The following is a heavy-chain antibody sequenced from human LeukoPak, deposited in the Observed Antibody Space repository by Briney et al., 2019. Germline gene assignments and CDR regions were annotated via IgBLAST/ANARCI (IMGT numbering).Heavy chain of an antibody. CDR3: ARVDRRLYFDWLFPRVFDY. V-gene: IGHV1-2*02. CDR2: INPNSGGT. J-gene: IGHJ4*02. Sequence: GASVKVSCKASGYTFTGYYMHWVRQAPGQGLEWMGWINPNSGGTNYAQKFQGRVTMTRDTSISTAYMELSRLRSDDTAVYYCARVDRRLYFDWLFPRVFDYWGQGTLVTVSS. D-gene: IGHD3-9*01. CDR1: GYTFTGYY.